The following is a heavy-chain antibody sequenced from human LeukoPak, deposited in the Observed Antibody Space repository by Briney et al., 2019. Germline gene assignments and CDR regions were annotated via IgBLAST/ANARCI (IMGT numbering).Heavy chain of an antibody. CDR3: VRAHHPGGWFDP. CDR2: MNQDGSEI. D-gene: IGHD3-10*01. Sequence: GGSLRLSCAASGFTFSTSWMTWIRQAPGKGLEWVASMNQDGSEIHYVDSVKGRFTISRDNAKNSLFLQMNRLTADDTAVHYCVRAHHPGGWFDPWGQGTLVTVSS. CDR1: GFTFSTSW. J-gene: IGHJ5*02. V-gene: IGHV3-7*04.